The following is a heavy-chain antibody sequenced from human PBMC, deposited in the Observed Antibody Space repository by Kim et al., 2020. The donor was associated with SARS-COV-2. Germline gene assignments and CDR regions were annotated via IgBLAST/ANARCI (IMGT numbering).Heavy chain of an antibody. J-gene: IGHJ4*02. Sequence: GYAAPVKGRFTISRDNAKNSLYLQMNSLRAEDTALYYCARAGGYYYYFDYWGQGTLVTVSS. CDR3: ARAGGYYYYFDY. D-gene: IGHD3-22*01. V-gene: IGHV3-20*03.